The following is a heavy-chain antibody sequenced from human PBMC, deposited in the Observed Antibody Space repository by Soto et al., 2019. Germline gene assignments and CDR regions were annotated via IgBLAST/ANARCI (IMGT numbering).Heavy chain of an antibody. Sequence: GASVKLCCKACGYTFTSYAMHWVRQAPGQRLEWMGWINAGNGNTKYSQKFQGRVTITRDTSASTAYMELSSLRSEDTAVYYCVLVKPRLPYGMHVPCPATILTVS. CDR3: VLVKPRLPYGMHV. J-gene: IGHJ6*02. CDR2: INAGNGNT. CDR1: GYTFTSYA. D-gene: IGHD4-17*01. V-gene: IGHV1-3*01.